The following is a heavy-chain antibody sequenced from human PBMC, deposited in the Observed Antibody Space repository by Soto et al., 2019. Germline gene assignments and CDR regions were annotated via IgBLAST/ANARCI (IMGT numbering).Heavy chain of an antibody. CDR2: ISGSGGST. D-gene: IGHD3-22*01. CDR1: GFTFSSYA. Sequence: GGSLRLSCAASGFTFSSYAMSWVRQAPGKGLEWVSAISGSGGSTYYADSVKGRFTISRDNSKNTLYLQMNSLIAEDKAVYYCAKVRDSSGYYFSRLDYYYYGMDVWGQGTTVTVSS. V-gene: IGHV3-23*01. CDR3: AKVRDSSGYYFSRLDYYYYGMDV. J-gene: IGHJ6*02.